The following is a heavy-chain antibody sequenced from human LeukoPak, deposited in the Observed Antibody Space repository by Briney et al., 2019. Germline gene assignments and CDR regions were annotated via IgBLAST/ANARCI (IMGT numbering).Heavy chain of an antibody. Sequence: ASVKVSCKAYGSTFMSHGISWVRQAPGQGLEWMGWISGSSSNTNYAQRVQGRVTMTTDTSTTTAYMELRSLRSDDTAVYYCARATGTWGHDGFDIWGQGTMVTVSS. D-gene: IGHD3-16*01. CDR1: GSTFMSHG. CDR3: ARATGTWGHDGFDI. V-gene: IGHV1-18*01. J-gene: IGHJ3*02. CDR2: ISGSSSNT.